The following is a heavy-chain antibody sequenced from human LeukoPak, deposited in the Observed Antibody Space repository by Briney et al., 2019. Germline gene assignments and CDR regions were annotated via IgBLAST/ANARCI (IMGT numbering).Heavy chain of an antibody. CDR3: ARGRRIAAAVFGYGGYYYMDV. V-gene: IGHV1-8*01. CDR1: GYTFTSYD. J-gene: IGHJ6*03. Sequence: ASVKVSCKASGYTFTSYDINWVRQATGQGLEWMGWMNPNSGNTGYAQKFQGRVTMTRNTSISTAYMELSSLRSEDTAVYYCARGRRIAAAVFGYGGYYYMDVWGKGTTVTISS. CDR2: MNPNSGNT. D-gene: IGHD6-13*01.